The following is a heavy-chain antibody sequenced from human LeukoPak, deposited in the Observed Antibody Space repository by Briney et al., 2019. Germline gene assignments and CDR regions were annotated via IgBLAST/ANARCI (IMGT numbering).Heavy chain of an antibody. D-gene: IGHD3-10*01. J-gene: IGHJ5*02. CDR3: ARGPDSGSYFAWFDP. CDR1: GGSFSGYY. Sequence: SETLSLTCAVYGGSFSGYYWSLVRQPPGKGLEWIGEINHSGSTNYNPSFKSRVAISVDTSRNQLSLKLSSVTAADTAVYNCARGPDSGSYFAWFDPWGQGTLVTVSS. V-gene: IGHV4-34*01. CDR2: INHSGST.